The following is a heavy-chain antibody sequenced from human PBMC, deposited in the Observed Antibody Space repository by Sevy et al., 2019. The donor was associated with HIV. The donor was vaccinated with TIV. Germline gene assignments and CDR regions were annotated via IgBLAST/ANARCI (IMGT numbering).Heavy chain of an antibody. D-gene: IGHD3-22*01. CDR1: GFSVSNNF. CDR2: IYSDGGT. V-gene: IGHV3-53*01. CDR3: ARVGTGY. J-gene: IGHJ4*02. Sequence: GGSLILSCAASGFSVSNNFMSWVRQAPGRGLEWVSVIYSDGGTDYADSVKGRFTISRDNIDNTLYLQMNSLRADDTAVYYCARVGTGYWCQGTLVTVSS.